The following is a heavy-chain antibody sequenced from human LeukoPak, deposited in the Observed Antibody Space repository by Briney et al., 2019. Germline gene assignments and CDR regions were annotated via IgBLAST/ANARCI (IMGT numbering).Heavy chain of an antibody. J-gene: IGHJ4*02. D-gene: IGHD1-1*01. CDR3: AAERSRYFHY. V-gene: IGHV3-43*01. CDR2: ITADGRYT. Sequence: PGGSLRPSCAASGLNLDDYTMHWVRQSPGKGLELVSLITADGRYTFYPDSVKGRFTIYRDISKNSLYLQMNSLGTDDTALYYCAAERSRYFHYWGQGTLVTVSS. CDR1: GLNLDDYT.